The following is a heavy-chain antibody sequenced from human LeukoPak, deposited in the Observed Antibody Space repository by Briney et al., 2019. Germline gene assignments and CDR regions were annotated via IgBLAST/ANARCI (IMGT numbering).Heavy chain of an antibody. Sequence: SSQTLSLTCTASGGYISSSSFYWGWIRQPPGKGLEWIGSIYYSGNTYYNPSLKSRVTISVDTSKNQFSLKLSSVTAADTAVYYCARQSCGGDCYYEMYFWFDPWGQGTLVTVSS. CDR3: ARQSCGGDCYYEMYFWFDP. CDR2: IYYSGNT. D-gene: IGHD2-21*02. V-gene: IGHV4-39*01. CDR1: GGYISSSSFY. J-gene: IGHJ5*02.